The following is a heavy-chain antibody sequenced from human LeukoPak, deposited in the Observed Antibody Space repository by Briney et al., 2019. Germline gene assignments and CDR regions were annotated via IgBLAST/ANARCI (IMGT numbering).Heavy chain of an antibody. Sequence: SETLSLTCAVSGGSISSSNWWSWVRQPPGKGLEWIGEIYHSGSTNYNPSLKSRVTISVDKSKNQFSLKLSSVTAADTAAYYCARDRAYSSSWPYYYYGMDVWGKGTTVTVSS. V-gene: IGHV4-4*02. D-gene: IGHD6-13*01. J-gene: IGHJ6*04. CDR1: GGSISSSNW. CDR2: IYHSGST. CDR3: ARDRAYSSSWPYYYYGMDV.